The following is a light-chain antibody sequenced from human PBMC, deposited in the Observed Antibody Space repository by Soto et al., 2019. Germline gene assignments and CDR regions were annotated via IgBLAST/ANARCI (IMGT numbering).Light chain of an antibody. Sequence: QSALTQPASVSGSPGQSITISCTGTSSDVGGYNYVSWYQQHPGKAPKVMIYEVSNRPSGVSNRFSGSKSGNTASLTISGLQAEDEGDYSCSSYTSSSTVVFGGGTKLTVL. V-gene: IGLV2-14*01. CDR3: SSYTSSSTVV. CDR2: EVS. J-gene: IGLJ2*01. CDR1: SSDVGGYNY.